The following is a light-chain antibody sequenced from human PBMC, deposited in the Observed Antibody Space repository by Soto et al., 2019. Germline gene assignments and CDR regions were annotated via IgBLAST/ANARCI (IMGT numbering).Light chain of an antibody. J-gene: IGKJ1*01. CDR3: QQYNSYSRT. CDR2: KAS. CDR1: QSISSW. Sequence: DILMTPSPSTLSAYVGYRVTITCLASQSISSWLAWYQQKPGKAPKLLIYKASSLESGVPSGFSGSGSGTEFTLTISSLQPDDFATYYCQQYNSYSRTFGQGTKVDIK. V-gene: IGKV1-5*03.